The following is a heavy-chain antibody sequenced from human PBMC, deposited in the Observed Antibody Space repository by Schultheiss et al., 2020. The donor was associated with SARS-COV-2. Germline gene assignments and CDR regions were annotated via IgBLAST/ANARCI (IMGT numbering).Heavy chain of an antibody. V-gene: IGHV3-23*01. J-gene: IGHJ4*02. CDR3: AKDLVVVPAADVGVDY. CDR2: ISGSGGST. D-gene: IGHD2-2*01. Sequence: GGSLRLSCAASGFTFSSYAMNWVRQAPGKGLEWVSAISGSGGSTYYADSVKGRFTISRDNSKNTLYLQMNSLRAEDTAVYYCAKDLVVVPAADVGVDYWGQGTLVTVSS. CDR1: GFTFSSYA.